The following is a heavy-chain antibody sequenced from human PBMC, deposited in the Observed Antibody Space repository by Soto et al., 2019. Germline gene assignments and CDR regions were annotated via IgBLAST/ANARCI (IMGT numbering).Heavy chain of an antibody. V-gene: IGHV4-38-2*01. J-gene: IGHJ4*02. CDR1: GNSISSGYY. D-gene: IGHD3-22*01. CDR3: ARSSPINMIVV. CDR2: IYHREST. Sequence: QVQLQESGPGLVKPSETLSLTCAVSGNSISSGYYWGWIRQPPGKGLEWIGSIYHRESTYYNPSLKSRVTTSVNTSKNQFSLKLSSESAADTAVYYCARSSPINMIVVWGQGTLVTVSS.